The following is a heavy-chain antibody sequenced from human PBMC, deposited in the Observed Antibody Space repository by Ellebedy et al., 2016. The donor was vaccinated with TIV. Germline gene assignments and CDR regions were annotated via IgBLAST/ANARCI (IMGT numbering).Heavy chain of an antibody. CDR2: IGGSGDEI. Sequence: PGGSLRLSCEASGFTFSSYAMSWVRQAPGKGLEWVSTIGGSGDEIHYADSVKGRFSISRDNFKNTLCLQMNSLRAEDTAVYYCANYKNTGGSAWRSDAFDVWGQGTMVTVSS. CDR3: ANYKNTGGSAWRSDAFDV. CDR1: GFTFSSYA. J-gene: IGHJ3*01. D-gene: IGHD6-19*01. V-gene: IGHV3-23*01.